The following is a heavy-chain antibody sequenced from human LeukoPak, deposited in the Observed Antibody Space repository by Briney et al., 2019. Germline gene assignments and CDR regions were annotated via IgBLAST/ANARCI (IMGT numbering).Heavy chain of an antibody. CDR2: ISYSSSTI. CDR1: GFTFSRNS. V-gene: IGHV3-48*01. Sequence: PGGSLRLSCAASGFTFSRNSMNWVRQAPGKGLEWVSYISYSSSTIYYTDSVQGRFTISRDNAKNSLYLQMNSLRAEDTAVYYCARSPSERGGYCSSTICSYYYMDVWGKGTTVTVSS. CDR3: ARSPSERGGYCSSTICSYYYMDV. D-gene: IGHD2-2*01. J-gene: IGHJ6*03.